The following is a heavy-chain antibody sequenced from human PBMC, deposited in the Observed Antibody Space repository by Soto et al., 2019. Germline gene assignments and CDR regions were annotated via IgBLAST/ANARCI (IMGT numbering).Heavy chain of an antibody. CDR1: GFTFSSYS. J-gene: IGHJ4*02. V-gene: IGHV3-21*01. CDR3: VKEEYNYDGSAYYPFDY. Sequence: GGSLRLSCAASGFTFSSYSMNWVRQAPGKGLEWVSSISSSSSYIYHADSVKGRFTISRDNSKNTAYLQMSSLRPEDTAVYYCVKEEYNYDGSAYYPFDYWGQGRMVTVPS. CDR2: ISSSSSYI. D-gene: IGHD3-22*01.